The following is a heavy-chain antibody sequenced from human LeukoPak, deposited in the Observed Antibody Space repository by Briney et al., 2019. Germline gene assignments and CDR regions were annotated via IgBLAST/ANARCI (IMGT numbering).Heavy chain of an antibody. Sequence: GGSLRLSCAASGFTFSSYAMSWVRQAPGKGLEWVSVISGSGGSTYYTDSVKGRFTISRDNSKNTQYLQMNSQRAEDTAIYYCVHCGGDCYPCCGMDVWGQGTTVSVSS. CDR2: ISGSGGST. D-gene: IGHD2-21*02. CDR3: VHCGGDCYPCCGMDV. V-gene: IGHV3-23*01. J-gene: IGHJ6*02. CDR1: GFTFSSYA.